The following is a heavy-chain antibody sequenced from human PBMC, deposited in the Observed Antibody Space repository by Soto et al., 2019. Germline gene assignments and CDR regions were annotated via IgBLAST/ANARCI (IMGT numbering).Heavy chain of an antibody. CDR1: GFTFSSYA. CDR3: ARDSEAVAGKGNWFDP. CDR2: ISGSGGST. V-gene: IGHV3-23*01. D-gene: IGHD6-19*01. Sequence: GSLRLSCAASGFTFSSYAMSWVRQAPGKGLEWVSAISGSGGSTYYADSVKGRFTISRDNSKNTLYLQMNSLRAEDTAVYYCARDSEAVAGKGNWFDPWGQGTLVTVSS. J-gene: IGHJ5*02.